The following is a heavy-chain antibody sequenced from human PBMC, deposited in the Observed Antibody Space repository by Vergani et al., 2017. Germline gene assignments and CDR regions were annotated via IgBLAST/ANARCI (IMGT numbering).Heavy chain of an antibody. D-gene: IGHD5-12*01. CDR2: IYYSGST. CDR1: GGSISSYY. J-gene: IGHJ6*03. V-gene: IGHV4-59*01. Sequence: QVQLQESGPGLVKPSETLSLTCTVSGGSISSYYWSWIRQPPGKGLEWIGYIYYSGSTNYNPSRKSRVTISVDTSKNQFSLKLSSVTAADTAVYYCARVRSGYDYYYYYMDVWGKGTTVTVSS. CDR3: ARVRSGYDYYYYYMDV.